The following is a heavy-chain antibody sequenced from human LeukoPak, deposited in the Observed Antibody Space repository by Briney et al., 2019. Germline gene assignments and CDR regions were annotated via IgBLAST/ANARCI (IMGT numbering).Heavy chain of an antibody. V-gene: IGHV3-7*01. Sequence: GGSLRLSCAASGFTFSSYWMSWVRQAPGKGLEWVANIKQDGSEKYYVDSVKGRFTISRDNAKNSLYLQMNSLRAEDTAVYYCARDASTFNDFCNGYSSYWGQAITVTFSS. D-gene: IGHD3-3*01. J-gene: IGHJ6*02. CDR3: ARDASTFNDFCNGYSSY. CDR1: GFTFSSYW. CDR2: IKQDGSEK.